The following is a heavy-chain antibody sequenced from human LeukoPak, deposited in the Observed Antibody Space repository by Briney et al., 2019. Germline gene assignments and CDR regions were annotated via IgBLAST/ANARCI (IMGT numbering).Heavy chain of an antibody. Sequence: GGSLRLSCAASGFTFSSHWMHWVRQAPGKGLVWVSCIDTDGSSTSYADSVRGRFTISRDNSKNTLCLQMNSLRAEDTAVYYCAKGLLWFGEPDTAFDIWGQGTMVTVSS. CDR2: IDTDGSST. CDR1: GFTFSSHW. V-gene: IGHV3-74*01. D-gene: IGHD3-10*01. J-gene: IGHJ3*02. CDR3: AKGLLWFGEPDTAFDI.